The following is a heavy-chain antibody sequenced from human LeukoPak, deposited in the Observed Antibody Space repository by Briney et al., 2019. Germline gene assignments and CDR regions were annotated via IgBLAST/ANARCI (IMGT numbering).Heavy chain of an antibody. CDR3: VRDRPHNCFDP. J-gene: IGHJ5*02. Sequence: PGGSLRLSCAASGFTFSTYAMSWVRQAPGKGLEWVSLIGGSDGRTRYADSVKGRFTISRDNAKNTLYLQMNSLRVEDTAVYYCVRDRPHNCFDPWGQGTLVTVSS. CDR2: IGGSDGRT. D-gene: IGHD6-6*01. CDR1: GFTFSTYA. V-gene: IGHV3-23*01.